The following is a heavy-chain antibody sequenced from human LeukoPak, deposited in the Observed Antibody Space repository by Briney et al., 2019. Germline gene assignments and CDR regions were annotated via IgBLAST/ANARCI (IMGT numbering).Heavy chain of an antibody. V-gene: IGHV3-20*04. D-gene: IGHD2-15*01. CDR2: VTWNAGST. J-gene: IGHJ4*02. Sequence: GGSLRLSCAASGFTFDDYGMAWVRQPPGKGLEWVSGVTWNAGSTVYAESVKGRFTISRDNAKSSLYLQMNSLRAEDTALYYCARGYCSGNSCRLFDYWGQGTLVTVSS. CDR1: GFTFDDYG. CDR3: ARGYCSGNSCRLFDY.